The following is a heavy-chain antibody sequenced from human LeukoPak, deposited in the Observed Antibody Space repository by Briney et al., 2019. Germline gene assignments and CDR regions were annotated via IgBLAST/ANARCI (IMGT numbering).Heavy chain of an antibody. CDR3: ARPELPGWSVLFDF. CDR1: GFAFSNYW. J-gene: IGHJ4*02. D-gene: IGHD2-15*01. CDR2: INQDGSET. Sequence: GGSLRLSCAASGFAFSNYWMSWVRQAPGKGLEWVANINQDGSETYYADSVKGRFTMSRDNAKNSLDLQMDSLRAEDTAVYYCARPELPGWSVLFDFWGQGTLVTVSS. V-gene: IGHV3-7*01.